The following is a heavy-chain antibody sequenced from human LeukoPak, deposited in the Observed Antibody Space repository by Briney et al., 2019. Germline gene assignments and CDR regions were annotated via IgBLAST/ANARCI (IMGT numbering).Heavy chain of an antibody. CDR2: INLSGGST. J-gene: IGHJ4*02. Sequence: GASVKVSCTASGYTFSSYHMHWGRQAPGHGLEGLGEINLSGGSTTHAQNFQGRATMTRDTSTSTVYMGLSSLRSEDTAVYYCARDYVDVIPMIKNYWGQGTLVTVSS. V-gene: IGHV1-46*01. D-gene: IGHD2-8*01. CDR1: GYTFSSYH. CDR3: ARDYVDVIPMIKNY.